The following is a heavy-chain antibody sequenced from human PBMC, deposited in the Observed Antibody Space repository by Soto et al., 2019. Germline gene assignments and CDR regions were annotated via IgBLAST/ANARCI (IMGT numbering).Heavy chain of an antibody. V-gene: IGHV1-2*02. D-gene: IGHD3-3*01. CDR3: ARVTKISGAVTNIYGMDL. CDR2: INPNSGGT. J-gene: IGHJ6*02. CDR1: GYTFTGYY. Sequence: ASVKVSCKASGYTFTGYYMHWVRQAPGQGLEWMGWINPNSGGTNYAQKFQGRVTMTRDTSISTAYMELSRLRPDDTAVYYCARVTKISGAVTNIYGMDLWGQGTTVTVSS.